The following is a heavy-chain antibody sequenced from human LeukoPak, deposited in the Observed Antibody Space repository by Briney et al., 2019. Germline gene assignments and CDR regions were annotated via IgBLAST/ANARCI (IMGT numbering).Heavy chain of an antibody. D-gene: IGHD6-13*01. Sequence: GGSLRLSCAASGFTFSTYAMSWVRQAPGKGLEWVSSISSTGGSTYYADSVKGRFTISRDNSKNTLYLQMNSLRAEDTAVYYCAKELVGSSWRKGTMEGPHYWGQGTLVTVSS. J-gene: IGHJ4*02. CDR1: GFTFSTYA. V-gene: IGHV3-23*01. CDR3: AKELVGSSWRKGTMEGPHY. CDR2: ISSTGGST.